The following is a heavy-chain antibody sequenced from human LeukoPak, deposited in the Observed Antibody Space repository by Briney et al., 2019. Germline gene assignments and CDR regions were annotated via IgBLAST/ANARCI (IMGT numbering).Heavy chain of an antibody. V-gene: IGHV3-48*01. CDR3: ARDLVE. Sequence: GGSLRLSCAASGFTFSSYSMNWVRQAPGKGLEWVSYISSSSSTIYYADSVKGRFTISRDNSKNTLYLQMNSLRAEDTAVYYCARDLVEWGQGTLVTVSS. D-gene: IGHD2-2*01. J-gene: IGHJ4*02. CDR2: ISSSSSTI. CDR1: GFTFSSYS.